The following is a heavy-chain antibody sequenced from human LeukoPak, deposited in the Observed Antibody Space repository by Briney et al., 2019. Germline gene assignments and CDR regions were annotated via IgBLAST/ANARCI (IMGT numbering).Heavy chain of an antibody. Sequence: ASVKVSCQASGYTFTSYDINWVRQATGQGHEWMGWMNPNSGNTGYAQKFQGRVTITRNTSISTAYMELSSLTSEDTAVYYCARGRATVTTHWFDPWGQGTLVTVSS. J-gene: IGHJ5*02. CDR3: ARGRATVTTHWFDP. CDR1: GYTFTSYD. V-gene: IGHV1-8*03. D-gene: IGHD4-11*01. CDR2: MNPNSGNT.